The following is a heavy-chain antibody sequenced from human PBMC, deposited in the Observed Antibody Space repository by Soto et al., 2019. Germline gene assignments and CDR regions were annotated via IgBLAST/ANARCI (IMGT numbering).Heavy chain of an antibody. CDR1: GGSISSGDYY. J-gene: IGHJ4*02. D-gene: IGHD3-22*01. CDR3: ARGSYYYDSSRYYHY. CDR2: IYYSGST. V-gene: IGHV4-30-4*01. Sequence: PSETLSLTCTVSGGSISSGDYYWRWIRQPPGKGLEWIGYIYYSGSTYYNPSLKSRVTISVDTSKNQFSLKLSSVTAADTAVYYCARGSYYYDSSRYYHYWGQGTLVTXSS.